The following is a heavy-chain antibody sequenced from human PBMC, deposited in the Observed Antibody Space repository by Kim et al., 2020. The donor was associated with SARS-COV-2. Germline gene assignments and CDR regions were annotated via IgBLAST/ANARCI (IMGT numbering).Heavy chain of an antibody. Sequence: SVKGRFPISRDNAKNSWYLQMNSLRAGDTAVYYCARAPDYYDSSGYYYDYWGQGTLVTVSS. CDR3: ARAPDYYDSSGYYYDY. D-gene: IGHD3-22*01. J-gene: IGHJ4*02. V-gene: IGHV3-13*01.